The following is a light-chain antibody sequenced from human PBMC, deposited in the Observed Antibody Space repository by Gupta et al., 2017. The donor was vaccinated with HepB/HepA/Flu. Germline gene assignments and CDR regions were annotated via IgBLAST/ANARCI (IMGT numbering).Light chain of an antibody. V-gene: IGLV2-23*02. CDR2: DVN. J-gene: IGLJ3*02. CDR1: SRVVGGYDR. CDR3: CSYAGSATWV. Sequence: ASLTQPASVSGSLGQSITISCTGTSRVVGGYDRVSWYQQTPGKAPKLLIYDVNKRPSGVSHGFSGSKSGNTASLTISGLQAGDEAEYECCSYAGSATWVFGGGTKLAVL.